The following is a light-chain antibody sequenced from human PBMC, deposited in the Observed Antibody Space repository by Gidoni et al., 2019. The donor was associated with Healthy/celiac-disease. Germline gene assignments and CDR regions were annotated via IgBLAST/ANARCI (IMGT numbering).Light chain of an antibody. J-gene: IGKJ4*01. CDR1: TSVSSN. CDR3: QQYNNWPLT. CDR2: GAS. V-gene: IGKV3-15*01. Sequence: ELVMTTSPATLSVPPQESATLSCSASTSVSSNLAWYQQKPGQAPRLLIYGASTRATGIPARFSGSGSGTEFTLNISSLQSEDFAVYYCQQYNNWPLTFGGGTKVEIK.